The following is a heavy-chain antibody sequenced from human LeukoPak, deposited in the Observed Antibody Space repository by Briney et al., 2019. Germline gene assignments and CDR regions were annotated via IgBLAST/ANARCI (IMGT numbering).Heavy chain of an antibody. CDR3: SRDTVNGPFVISLDL. Sequence: PGGSLILSCAASGFSLRSSEMNWVRQAPRQGPEWDAHFNSADNGEYYTGSVRCRFTMARDNAKDLLYLQMKSLRDEDTAVYYCSRDTVNGPFVISLDLWGQGVLVTVSS. J-gene: IGHJ5*02. CDR1: GFSLRSSE. V-gene: IGHV3-48*03. D-gene: IGHD2-8*01. CDR2: FNSADNGE.